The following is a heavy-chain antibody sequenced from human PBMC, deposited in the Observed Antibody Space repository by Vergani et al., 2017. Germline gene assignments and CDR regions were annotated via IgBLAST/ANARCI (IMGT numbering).Heavy chain of an antibody. D-gene: IGHD2-2*02. CDR3: AKGIYCSSTSCYIRRLHYFDY. Sequence: VQLVESGGGLVQPGGSLRLSCAASGFTFSSYAMSWVRQAPGKGLEWVSAISGSGGSTYYADSVKGRFTISRDNSQNTLYLQMNSLRAEDTAVYYCAKGIYCSSTSCYIRRLHYFDYWGQGTLVTVSS. CDR1: GFTFSSYA. J-gene: IGHJ4*02. CDR2: ISGSGGST. V-gene: IGHV3-23*04.